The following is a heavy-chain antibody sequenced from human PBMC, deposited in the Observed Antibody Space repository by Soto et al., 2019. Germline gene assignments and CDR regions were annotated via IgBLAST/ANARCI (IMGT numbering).Heavy chain of an antibody. CDR2: ISGSGGSA. J-gene: IGHJ4*02. Sequence: EVQLLESGGGLVQPGESLRLSCAASGFTFSSYAMSWVRQAPGKGLEWVSTISGSGGSAYYAASVKGRFTISRDNSKNTLYLQMNSLRAEDTAVYYGARRTSGWYLDYWGQGTLVTVSS. CDR3: ARRTSGWYLDY. D-gene: IGHD6-19*01. CDR1: GFTFSSYA. V-gene: IGHV3-23*01.